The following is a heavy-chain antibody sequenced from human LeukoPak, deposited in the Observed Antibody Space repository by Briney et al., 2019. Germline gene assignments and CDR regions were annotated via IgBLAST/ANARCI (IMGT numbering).Heavy chain of an antibody. J-gene: IGHJ2*01. CDR2: IWYDGSHQ. V-gene: IGHV3-33*01. CDR3: ARDQRSWYFDL. Sequence: GGSLRLSCAASGFTFSNYGMHWVRQAPGKGPEWVAVIWYDGSHQYYVDSVKGRFTISRDNSKNTLYLQMNSLRAEDTAVYYCARDQRSWYFDLWXRGTLVTVSS. CDR1: GFTFSNYG.